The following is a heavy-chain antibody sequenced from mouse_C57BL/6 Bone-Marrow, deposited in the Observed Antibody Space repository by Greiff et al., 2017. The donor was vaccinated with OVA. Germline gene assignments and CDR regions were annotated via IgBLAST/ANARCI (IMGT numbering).Heavy chain of an antibody. Sequence: VQLQQSGAELVRPGASVKLSCKASGYTFTDYYINWVKQRPGQGLEWIARIYPGSGNTYYNEKFNGKATLTAEKSSSTAYMQLSSLTSEDSAVYFCARDDGYYLPFDYWGQGTTLTVSS. CDR3: ARDDGYYLPFDY. CDR2: IYPGSGNT. D-gene: IGHD2-3*01. CDR1: GYTFTDYY. J-gene: IGHJ2*01. V-gene: IGHV1-76*01.